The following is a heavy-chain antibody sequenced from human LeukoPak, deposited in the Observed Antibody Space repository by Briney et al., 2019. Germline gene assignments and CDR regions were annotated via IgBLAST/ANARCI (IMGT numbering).Heavy chain of an antibody. V-gene: IGHV4-34*01. Sequence: SETLSLTCAVYGGSFSGYYWSWIRQPPGKGLEWIGEINHSGSTNYNPSPKSRVTISEDTSKNQFSLKLSSVTAADTAVYYCARADTTIFGVVSFDYWGQGTLVTVSS. D-gene: IGHD3-3*01. CDR2: INHSGST. CDR3: ARADTTIFGVVSFDY. CDR1: GGSFSGYY. J-gene: IGHJ4*02.